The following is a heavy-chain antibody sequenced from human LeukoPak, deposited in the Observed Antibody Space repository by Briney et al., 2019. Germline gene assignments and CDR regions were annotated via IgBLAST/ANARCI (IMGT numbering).Heavy chain of an antibody. CDR3: ARGFCSGVNCYGGYFDY. V-gene: IGHV4-61*01. CDR1: GGSVSSGSYY. J-gene: IGHJ4*02. D-gene: IGHD2-15*01. CDR2: IYYSGST. Sequence: PSETLSLTCTVSGGSVSSGSYYWSWIRQPPGKGLEWIGYIYYSGSTNYNPSLKSRVTISVDTSKNQFSLKLSSVTAADTAVYYCARGFCSGVNCYGGYFDYWGQGTLVTVSS.